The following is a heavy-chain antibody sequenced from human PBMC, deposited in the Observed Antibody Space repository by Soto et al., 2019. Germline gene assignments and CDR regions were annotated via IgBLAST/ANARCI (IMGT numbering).Heavy chain of an antibody. J-gene: IGHJ1*01. CDR2: ISYDGSNK. Sequence: SGGSLRLSCAASGFTFSSYAMHWVRQAPGKGLEWVAVISYDGSNKYYADSVKGRFTISRDNSKNTLYLQMNSLRAEDTAVYYCARGLAGVAAGPVYWGQGTLVTVS. CDR1: GFTFSSYA. V-gene: IGHV3-30-3*01. CDR3: ARGLAGVAAGPVY. D-gene: IGHD6-13*01.